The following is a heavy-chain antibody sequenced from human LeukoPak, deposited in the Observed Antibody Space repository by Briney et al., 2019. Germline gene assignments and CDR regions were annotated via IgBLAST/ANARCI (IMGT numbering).Heavy chain of an antibody. Sequence: PGTSLRLSCEASGFAFGSYAMHWVRQAPGRGLEWVAVISHDGDNTNSGESVRGRFTLSRDNLKNTLYLQMNTLRVEDTAVYYCTRDLMDYDVSTGLHHYYMDVWGQGTTVTVSS. J-gene: IGHJ6*02. CDR3: TRDLMDYDVSTGLHHYYMDV. CDR2: ISHDGDNT. CDR1: GFAFGSYA. D-gene: IGHD3-9*01. V-gene: IGHV3-30-3*01.